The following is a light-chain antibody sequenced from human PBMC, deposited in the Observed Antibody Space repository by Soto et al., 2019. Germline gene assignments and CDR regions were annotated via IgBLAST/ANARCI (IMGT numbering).Light chain of an antibody. V-gene: IGLV2-14*01. J-gene: IGLJ3*02. CDR3: ASYTVSRTRV. CDR2: EVN. CDR1: NSDVGAYNY. Sequence: QSALTQPASVSGSPGQSITISCTGSNSDVGAYNYVSWYQQHPGKAPKLIIYEVNNRPSGVSYRFSGSKSGNTASLTISGLQAEDEDDYYCASYTVSRTRVFGGGTKVTVL.